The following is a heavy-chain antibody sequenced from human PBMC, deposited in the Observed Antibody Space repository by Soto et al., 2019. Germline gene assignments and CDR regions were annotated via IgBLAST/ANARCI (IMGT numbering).Heavy chain of an antibody. CDR1: GFTFSSYW. D-gene: IGHD7-27*01. V-gene: IGHV3-74*01. CDR3: ALGLGYLFDY. J-gene: IGHJ4*02. Sequence: EVQLVESGGGLVQPGGSLRLSCAVSGFTFSSYWMHWVRQAPGKGLMWVSSINSDGSSTSYADSVKGRFTISRDNAKNTLYLQMNSLRAEDTAVYYCALGLGYLFDYWGQGTLVTVSS. CDR2: INSDGSST.